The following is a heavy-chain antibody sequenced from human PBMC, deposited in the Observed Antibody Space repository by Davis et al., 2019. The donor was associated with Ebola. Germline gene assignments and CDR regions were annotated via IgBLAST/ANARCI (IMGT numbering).Heavy chain of an antibody. D-gene: IGHD3-3*01. J-gene: IGHJ4*02. V-gene: IGHV3-9*02. CDR1: GFSLTTYG. CDR3: VGDPTVFGVVPGNYFAH. Sequence: SLKISCDVSGFSLTTYGMTWVRQPPEKGLEWVSGISWNSAKKDYADSVKGRFTISRDNAKNSLYLQMNSLRVDDTALYYCVGDPTVFGVVPGNYFAHWGQGILVAVSS. CDR2: ISWNSAKK.